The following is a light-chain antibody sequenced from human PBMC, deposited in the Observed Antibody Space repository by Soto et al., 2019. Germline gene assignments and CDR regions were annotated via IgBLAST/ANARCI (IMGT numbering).Light chain of an antibody. J-gene: IGLJ1*01. CDR1: SDNIGSYNL. V-gene: IGLV2-23*01. CDR3: CSFAGTGTQYV. Sequence: QSVLTQPASVSGSLGQSITISCIGTSDNIGSYNLVSWYQHKPGKAPKIIIFEGSKRPSGVSNRFSGSRSGNTASLKISGIQAEEEADYYCCSFAGTGTQYVFGTGTKVTV. CDR2: EGS.